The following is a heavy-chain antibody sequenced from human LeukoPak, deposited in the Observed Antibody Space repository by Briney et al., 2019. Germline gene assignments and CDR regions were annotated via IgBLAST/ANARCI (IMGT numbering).Heavy chain of an antibody. Sequence: ASVKVSCKASGYNFISYYMHWVRQAPGQGLKWMGIINPRGGSTSYAQKFQDRVTMTRDTSTSTVYMELSSLKSEDTAVYYCAREDVVLVDAVRYYYYGMDVWGQGTTVTVSS. J-gene: IGHJ6*02. V-gene: IGHV1-46*01. CDR2: INPRGGST. CDR1: GYNFISYY. D-gene: IGHD2-8*01. CDR3: AREDVVLVDAVRYYYYGMDV.